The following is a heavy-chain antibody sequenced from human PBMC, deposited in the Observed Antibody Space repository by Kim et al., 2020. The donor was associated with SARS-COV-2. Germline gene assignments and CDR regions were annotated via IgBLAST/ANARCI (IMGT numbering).Heavy chain of an antibody. Sequence: GGSLRLSCAGYGFTFSDYWMSWVRQAPGKGLEWVANIKKDGGEEYYADSVKGRFTISRDNAENSLHLQMNSLRAEDTAVYYCARVDYDFWSTYVSSDYY. J-gene: IGHJ6*01. CDR3: ARVDYDFWSTYVSSDYY. D-gene: IGHD3-3*01. V-gene: IGHV3-7*01. CDR1: GFTFSDYW. CDR2: IKKDGGEE.